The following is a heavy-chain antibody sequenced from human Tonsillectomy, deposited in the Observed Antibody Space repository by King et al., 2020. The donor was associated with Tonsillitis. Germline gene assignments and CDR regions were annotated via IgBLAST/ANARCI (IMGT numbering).Heavy chain of an antibody. CDR2: IYYSGST. D-gene: IGHD3-10*01. CDR3: ARLGITMVRGVTQNWFDP. CDR1: GGSISSSSYY. Sequence: QLQESGPGLVKPSETLSLTCTVSGGSISSSSYYWGWIRQPPGKGLEWIGSIYYSGSTYYNPSLKSRVTISVDTSKNQFSLKLSSVTAADTAVYYCARLGITMVRGVTQNWFDPWGQGTLVTVSS. J-gene: IGHJ5*02. V-gene: IGHV4-39*01.